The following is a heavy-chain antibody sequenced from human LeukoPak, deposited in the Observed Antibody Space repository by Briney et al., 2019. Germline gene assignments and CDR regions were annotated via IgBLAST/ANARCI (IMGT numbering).Heavy chain of an antibody. CDR2: INPNSGGT. D-gene: IGHD1-1*01. Sequence: ASVKVSCKASGYTFSGYYMHWVRQAPGQGLEWMGRINPNSGGTNYAQKFQGRVTMTRDTFISTAYMELSSLRSDDTAVYFCARARSGTNDYWGQGTLVTVSS. J-gene: IGHJ4*02. CDR1: GYTFSGYY. CDR3: ARARSGTNDY. V-gene: IGHV1-2*02.